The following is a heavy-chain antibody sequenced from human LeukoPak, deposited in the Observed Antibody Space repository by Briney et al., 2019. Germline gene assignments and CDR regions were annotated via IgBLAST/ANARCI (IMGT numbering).Heavy chain of an antibody. D-gene: IGHD1-26*01. J-gene: IGHJ4*02. CDR1: GFTFSNAW. Sequence: GSLRLSCAASGFTFSNAWMSWVRQAPGKGLEWVGRIKSKTDGGTTDYAAPVKGRFTISRDDSKNTLYLQMNSLKTEDTAVYYCTTAGPIVGATTSGYWGQGTLVTVSS. CDR2: IKSKTDGGTT. V-gene: IGHV3-15*01. CDR3: TTAGPIVGATTSGY.